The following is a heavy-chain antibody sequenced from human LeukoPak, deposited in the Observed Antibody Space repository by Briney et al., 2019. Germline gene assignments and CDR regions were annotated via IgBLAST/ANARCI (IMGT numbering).Heavy chain of an antibody. V-gene: IGHV4-59*08. CDR2: IYYSGST. CDR1: GGSISSYY. J-gene: IGHJ6*02. Sequence: SETLFLTCTVSGGSISSYYWSWIRQPPGKGLEWIGYIYYSGSTNYNPSLKSRVTISVDTSKNQFSLKLSSVTAADTAVYYCARHGRFLEWWGSDYYYYGMDVWGQGTTVTVSS. CDR3: ARHGRFLEWWGSDYYYYGMDV. D-gene: IGHD3-3*01.